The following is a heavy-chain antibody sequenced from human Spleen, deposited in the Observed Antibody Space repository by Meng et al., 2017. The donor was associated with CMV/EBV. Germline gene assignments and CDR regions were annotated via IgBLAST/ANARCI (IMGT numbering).Heavy chain of an antibody. CDR1: GFTFSAFS. Sequence: GESLKISCAASGFTFSAFSMNWVRQAPGKGLEWVSSISTTSSYIYYAESLKGRFTISRDNAKNTLYLHISGLRVEDTAVYYCAGLGVTITNALDVWGQGTTVTVSS. J-gene: IGHJ6*02. CDR2: ISTTSSYI. CDR3: AGLGVTITNALDV. V-gene: IGHV3-21*01. D-gene: IGHD3-10*01.